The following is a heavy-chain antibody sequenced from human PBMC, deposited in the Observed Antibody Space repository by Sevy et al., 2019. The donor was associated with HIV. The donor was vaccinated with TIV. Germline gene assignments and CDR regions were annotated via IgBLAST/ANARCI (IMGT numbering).Heavy chain of an antibody. CDR2: ISYDGSKK. V-gene: IGHV3-30*04. CDR1: GFTFSIYA. J-gene: IGHJ6*02. D-gene: IGHD4-17*01. Sequence: GGSLRLSCAASGFTFSIYAIHWVRQAPGKGLEWVAVISYDGSKKYYVDSVKGRFTISRDNSKNTLYQQMNSLRPEDTAVYYGARDLHSSVTNPFYYYGMDVWGQGTTVTVSS. CDR3: ARDLHSSVTNPFYYYGMDV.